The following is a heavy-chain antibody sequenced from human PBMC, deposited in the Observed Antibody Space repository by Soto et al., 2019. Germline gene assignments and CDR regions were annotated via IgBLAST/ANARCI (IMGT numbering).Heavy chain of an antibody. D-gene: IGHD1-26*01. V-gene: IGHV1-3*01. CDR1: GYTFTSYA. J-gene: IGHJ6*02. CDR3: ASGWDHKRGMDG. CDR2: INAGNSNT. Sequence: ASVKVSCKASGYTFTSYAMHWVSQAPGQRLECMGWINAGNSNTKYSQKFQGRVTTTRHTSATTAYMQLLSLRSEDTARYSGASGWDHKRGMDGWGQGTTVTFSS.